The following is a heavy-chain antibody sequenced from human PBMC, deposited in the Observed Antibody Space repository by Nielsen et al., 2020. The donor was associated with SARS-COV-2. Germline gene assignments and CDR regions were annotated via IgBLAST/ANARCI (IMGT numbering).Heavy chain of an antibody. J-gene: IGHJ4*02. V-gene: IGHV3-33*06. CDR2: IWYDGSNK. CDR3: AKGANAWELPHVAVDS. D-gene: IGHD1-26*01. CDR1: GFTFSSYG. Sequence: GGSLRLSCAASGFTFSSYGMHWVRQAPGKGLEWVAVIWYDGSNKYYADSVKGRFTISRDNSKNTLYLQMNSPRAEDTAVYYCAKGANAWELPHVAVDSWGQGTLVTVSS.